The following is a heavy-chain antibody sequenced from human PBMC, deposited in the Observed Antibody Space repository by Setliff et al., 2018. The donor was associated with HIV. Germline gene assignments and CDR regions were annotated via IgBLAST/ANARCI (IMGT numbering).Heavy chain of an antibody. CDR1: GYSFTAYG. CDR2: INIDSGHT. J-gene: IGHJ4*01. V-gene: IGHV1-18*01. Sequence: ASVKVSCKASGYSFTAYGISWVRQAPGQGFEWMVWINIDSGHTNFAQKFQDRVTVTTDTSTNTTYMELRGLRSDDTATYDCARVPSGAAGLVRAGFYFWGQGTLVTVSS. D-gene: IGHD6-25*01. CDR3: ARVPSGAAGLVRAGFYF.